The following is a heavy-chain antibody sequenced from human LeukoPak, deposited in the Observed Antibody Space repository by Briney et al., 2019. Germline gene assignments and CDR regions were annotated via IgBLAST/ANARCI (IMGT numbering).Heavy chain of an antibody. J-gene: IGHJ6*03. Sequence: SETLSLTCAVYGGSFSGYYWSWIRQPSGKGLEWIGEINHSGSTNYNPSLKSRVTISVDTSKNQFSLRLSSVTAADTAVYYCARDWGVSARPGYMDVWGKGTTVTVSS. V-gene: IGHV4-34*01. CDR3: ARDWGVSARPGYMDV. CDR2: INHSGST. CDR1: GGSFSGYY. D-gene: IGHD6-6*01.